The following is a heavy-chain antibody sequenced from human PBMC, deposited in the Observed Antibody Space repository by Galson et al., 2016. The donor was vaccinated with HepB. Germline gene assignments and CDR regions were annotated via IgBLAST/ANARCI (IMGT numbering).Heavy chain of an antibody. J-gene: IGHJ4*02. Sequence: SLRLSCAASGFTFSLYWMHWVRQAPGKGLVWVSQINSDGSDANYADSVKGRFTISRDNARNTLYLQMNSLRVEDTGVYYCASDGVVLVAATLDYWGQGTPVTVSS. D-gene: IGHD2-15*01. CDR2: INSDGSDA. CDR3: ASDGVVLVAATLDY. CDR1: GFTFSLYW. V-gene: IGHV3-74*01.